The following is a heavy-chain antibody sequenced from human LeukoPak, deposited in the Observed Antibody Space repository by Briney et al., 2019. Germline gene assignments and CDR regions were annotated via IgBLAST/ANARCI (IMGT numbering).Heavy chain of an antibody. CDR1: GYTFTSYG. CDR2: IQPYSGNT. J-gene: IGHJ4*02. D-gene: IGHD6-13*01. Sequence: ASVKVSCKASGYTFTSYGISWVRQAPGQGLEWMGWIQPYSGNTNYAQKLQGRVTMTTVTSTSTAYMDLRSLRSDDTAVYYCARDGSSSWYTSWGQGTLVTVSS. V-gene: IGHV1-18*04. CDR3: ARDGSSSWYTS.